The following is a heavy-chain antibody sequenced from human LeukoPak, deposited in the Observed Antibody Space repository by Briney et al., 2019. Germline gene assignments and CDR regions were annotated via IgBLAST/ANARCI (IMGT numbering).Heavy chain of an antibody. CDR2: INPNSGGT. CDR1: GYTFTGYY. V-gene: IGHV1-2*06. CDR3: ARGGSSGWYYYGMDV. Sequence: GASVKVSCKASGYTFTGYYMHRVRQAPGQGLEWMGRINPNSGGTNYAQKFQGRVTMTRDTSISTAYMELSRLRSDDTAVYYCARGGSSGWYYYGMDVWGQGTTVTVSS. J-gene: IGHJ6*02. D-gene: IGHD6-19*01.